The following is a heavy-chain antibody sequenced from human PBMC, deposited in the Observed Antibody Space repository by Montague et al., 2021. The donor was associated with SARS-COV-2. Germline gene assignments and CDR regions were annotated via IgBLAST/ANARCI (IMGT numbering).Heavy chain of an antibody. CDR2: IYDSGST. CDR3: ARRGRERRPVATTVGGFDI. D-gene: IGHD5-12*01. V-gene: IGHV4-39*02. CDR1: GGSISSSNYY. Sequence: SETLSLTCTVSGGSISSSNYYWDWIRQPPGKGLEWIGCIYDSGSTYYNPSLKIRVTISLDTSKNHFSLKLSSVTAADTAVYYCARRGRERRPVATTVGGFDIWGQGTMVTVSS. J-gene: IGHJ3*02.